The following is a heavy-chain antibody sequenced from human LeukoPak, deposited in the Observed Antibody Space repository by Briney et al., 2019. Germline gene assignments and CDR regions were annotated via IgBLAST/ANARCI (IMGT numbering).Heavy chain of an antibody. CDR3: ARAFRGIFGVFEAFDI. CDR2: IYSTGST. Sequence: PSETLSLTCSVSTGSISGFYWSWIRQPAGKGLEWIGRIYSTGSTNYNPSLQSRVTISEDTSKNQFSLKLSSVTAADTAVYYCARAFRGIFGVFEAFDIWGQGTMVTVSS. V-gene: IGHV4-4*07. D-gene: IGHD3-3*01. CDR1: TGSISGFY. J-gene: IGHJ3*02.